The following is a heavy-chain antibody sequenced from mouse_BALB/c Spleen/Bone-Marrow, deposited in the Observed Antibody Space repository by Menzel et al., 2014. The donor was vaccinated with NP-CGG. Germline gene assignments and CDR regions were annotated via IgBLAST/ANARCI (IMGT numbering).Heavy chain of an antibody. J-gene: IGHJ3*01. CDR1: GYTFTSYW. D-gene: IGHD2-4*01. CDR3: ARWGITLAY. V-gene: IGHV1S81*02. CDR2: INPSNGRT. Sequence: VQLVESGAELVKPGASVKLSCKDSGYTFTSYWMHWVKQRPGQGLEWIGEINPSNGRTNYNEKFKSKAALTVDKSSSTAYMQLSSLTSEDSAVYYCARWGITLAYWGQGTLVTVSA.